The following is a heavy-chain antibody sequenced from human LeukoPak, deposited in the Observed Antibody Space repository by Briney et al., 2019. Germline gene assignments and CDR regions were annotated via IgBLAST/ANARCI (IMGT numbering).Heavy chain of an antibody. Sequence: PGGSLRLSCATSGFTFSRYNMNWVRKAPGKGLEWVSSITSSSIYKYYADSMKGRFTISKDNSKNTLYLQMNSLRAEDMAVHYCARRAGAYSHPYDYWGQGTLVTVSS. D-gene: IGHD4/OR15-4a*01. J-gene: IGHJ4*02. CDR1: GFTFSRYN. CDR2: ITSSSIYK. V-gene: IGHV3-21*04. CDR3: ARRAGAYSHPYDY.